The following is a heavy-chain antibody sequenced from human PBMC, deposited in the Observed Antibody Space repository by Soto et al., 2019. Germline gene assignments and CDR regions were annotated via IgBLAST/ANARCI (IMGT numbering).Heavy chain of an antibody. D-gene: IGHD1-26*01. CDR3: ARTYYQWEALYYFDF. V-gene: IGHV1-69*01. CDR2: IIPIFGTT. Sequence: QVQLVQSGAEVKKPGSSLKVSCTASGGTFSRYGFTWVRQAPGQGVQWMGGIIPIFGTTHYEQNFQGRLPITADESTSTVYMELSSLRSDDTAIYFCARTYYQWEALYYFDFWGQGTLVTVSS. J-gene: IGHJ4*02. CDR1: GGTFSRYG.